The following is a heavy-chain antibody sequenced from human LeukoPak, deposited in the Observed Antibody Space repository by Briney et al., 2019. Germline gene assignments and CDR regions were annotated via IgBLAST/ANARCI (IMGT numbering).Heavy chain of an antibody. J-gene: IGHJ5*02. CDR3: AKQSGSYVKGGIDP. CDR1: GFTFSSYA. V-gene: IGHV3-23*01. D-gene: IGHD1-26*01. CDR2: ISGSGGST. Sequence: GGSLRLSCAASGFTFSSYAMSWVRQAPGKGLEWASAISGSGGSTYYADSVKGRFTISRDNSKNTLYLQMNSLRAEDTAVYYCAKQSGSYVKGGIDPWGQGTLVTVSS.